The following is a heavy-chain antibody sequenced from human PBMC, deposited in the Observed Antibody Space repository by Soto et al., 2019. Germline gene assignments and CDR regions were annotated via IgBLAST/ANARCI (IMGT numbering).Heavy chain of an antibody. CDR1: GFTFSSSW. J-gene: IGHJ2*01. D-gene: IGHD1-7*01. V-gene: IGHV3-74*01. Sequence: EVQLVESGGDSVQPGGSLRLSCAASGFTFSSSWIHWVRQAPGKELVWVSRMNGDGSTTNYADSVEGRFTISRDNAKNTLYLQMNSLRGEDTAVYYCARGGNYYFDLWGRGTLVPVSS. CDR3: ARGGNYYFDL. CDR2: MNGDGSTT.